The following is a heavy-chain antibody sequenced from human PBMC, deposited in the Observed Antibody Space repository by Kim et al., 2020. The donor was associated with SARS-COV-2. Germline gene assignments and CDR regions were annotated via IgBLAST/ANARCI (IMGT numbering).Heavy chain of an antibody. CDR3: ARNKEAAAGTLEFDP. Sequence: SVKVSCKASGGTFSSYAISWVRQAPGQGLEWMGGIIPIFGTANYAQKFQGRVTITADESTSTAYMELSSLRSEDTAVYYCARNKEAAAGTLEFDPWGQGTLVTVSS. J-gene: IGHJ5*02. D-gene: IGHD6-13*01. V-gene: IGHV1-69*13. CDR2: IIPIFGTA. CDR1: GGTFSSYA.